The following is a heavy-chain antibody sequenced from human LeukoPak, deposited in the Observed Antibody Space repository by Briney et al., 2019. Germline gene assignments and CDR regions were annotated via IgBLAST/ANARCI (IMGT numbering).Heavy chain of an antibody. D-gene: IGHD5-24*01. Sequence: GGSLRLSCAASGFSFSRSGLNWVRQPPGKGLEWVSTSGIDGDSYYADSVKGRFAISRDNSKNMLYLHMTNLRAEDTAVYYCAKKTVGNYPLDSWGQGALVTVSP. V-gene: IGHV3-23*01. CDR1: GFSFSRSG. J-gene: IGHJ4*02. CDR2: SGIDGDS. CDR3: AKKTVGNYPLDS.